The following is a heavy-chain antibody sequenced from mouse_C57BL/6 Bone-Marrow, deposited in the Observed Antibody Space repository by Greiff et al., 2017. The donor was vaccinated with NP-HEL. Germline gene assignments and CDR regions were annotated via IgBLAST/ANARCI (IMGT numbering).Heavy chain of an antibody. CDR3: ARVDYDVQFAY. V-gene: IGHV1-61*01. Sequence: VQLQQPGAELVRPGSSVKLSCKASGYTFTSYWMDWVKQRPGQGLEWIGNIYPSDSETHCNQKFKDKGTLTVDKSSSTAYMQLSSLTSEDSAVYYCARVDYDVQFAYWGQGTLVTVSA. J-gene: IGHJ3*01. CDR1: GYTFTSYW. CDR2: IYPSDSET. D-gene: IGHD2-4*01.